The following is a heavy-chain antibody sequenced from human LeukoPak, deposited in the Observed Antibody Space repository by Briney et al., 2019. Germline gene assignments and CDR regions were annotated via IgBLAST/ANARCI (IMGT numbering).Heavy chain of an antibody. V-gene: IGHV4-61*01. Sequence: KPSETLSLTCTVSGGSISSSSYYWGWIRQPPGKGLEWIGYIYYSGSTNYNPSLKSRVTISVDTSKNQFSLKLSSVTAADTAAYYCARDGAVLNYYDSSGYRTPDAFDIWGQGTMVTVSS. D-gene: IGHD3-22*01. J-gene: IGHJ3*02. CDR1: GGSISSSSYY. CDR3: ARDGAVLNYYDSSGYRTPDAFDI. CDR2: IYYSGST.